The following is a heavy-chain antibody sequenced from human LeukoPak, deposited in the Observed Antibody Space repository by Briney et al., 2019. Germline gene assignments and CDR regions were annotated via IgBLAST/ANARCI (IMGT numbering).Heavy chain of an antibody. CDR1: GGTFSSCA. V-gene: IGHV1-69*05. CDR2: IIPIFGTA. Sequence: ASVKVSCKASGGTFSSCAISWVRQAPGQGLEWMGRIIPIFGTANYAQKFQGRVTITTDESTSTAYMELSSLRSEDTAVYYCAREVGYCSSTSCYGTDYYYYMDVWGKGTTVTVSS. D-gene: IGHD2-2*01. CDR3: AREVGYCSSTSCYGTDYYYYMDV. J-gene: IGHJ6*03.